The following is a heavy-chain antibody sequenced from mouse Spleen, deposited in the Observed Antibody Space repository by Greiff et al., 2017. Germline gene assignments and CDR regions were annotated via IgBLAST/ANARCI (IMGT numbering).Heavy chain of an antibody. D-gene: IGHD1-1*01. CDR2: ISSGSSTI. CDR3: ARYYGSRNFDY. Sequence: EVQVVESGGGLVKPGGSLKLSCAASGFTFCDYGMHWVRQAPEKGLEWVAYISSGSSTIYYADTVKGRFTISRDNAKNTLFLQMTSLRSEDTAMYYCARYYGSRNFDYWGQGTTLTVSS. V-gene: IGHV5-17*01. CDR1: GFTFCDYG. J-gene: IGHJ2*01.